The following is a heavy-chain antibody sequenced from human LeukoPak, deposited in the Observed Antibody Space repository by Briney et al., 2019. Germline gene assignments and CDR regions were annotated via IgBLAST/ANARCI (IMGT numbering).Heavy chain of an antibody. CDR2: IHTSWTT. CDR1: GDSMSSYY. J-gene: IGHJ5*02. CDR3: ARGDYYDGGGRNWVDP. Sequence: PSETLSLTCTVSGDSMSSYYWNFIRQPAGKGLEWIGRIHTSWTTYYNPSLKSRITMSVDTSRNQFSLRLTSVTAADTAVYYCARGDYYDGGGRNWVDPWGQGTLVTVSS. D-gene: IGHD3-16*01. V-gene: IGHV4-4*07.